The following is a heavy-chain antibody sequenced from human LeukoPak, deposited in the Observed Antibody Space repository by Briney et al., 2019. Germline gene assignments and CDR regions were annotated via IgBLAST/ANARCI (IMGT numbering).Heavy chain of an antibody. V-gene: IGHV4-34*01. CDR2: INHIGST. CDR1: GGSFSGYY. D-gene: IGHD2-2*01. Sequence: SETLSLTCAVYGGSFSGYYWSWIRQTPGKGLEWIGEINHIGSTNYNPSLKSRVSISVDSSRNQFSLKLASVTAADTAVYYCATNPGGYCSSTRCYGEAPWGQGTLVTVSS. CDR3: ATNPGGYCSSTRCYGEAP. J-gene: IGHJ5*02.